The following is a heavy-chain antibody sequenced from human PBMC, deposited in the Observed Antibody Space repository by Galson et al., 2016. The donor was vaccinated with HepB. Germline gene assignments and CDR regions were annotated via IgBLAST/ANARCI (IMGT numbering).Heavy chain of an antibody. Sequence: SLRLSCAASEFTFSNYGMRWVRQAPGKGLDWVSSISGSGGSTYYADSVKGRFTISRDNSKNTLYLQMNSLRAEDTAVYYCARERPDIAVAAFDYWGQGTLVTVSS. CDR2: ISGSGGST. J-gene: IGHJ4*02. CDR3: ARERPDIAVAAFDY. CDR1: EFTFSNYG. V-gene: IGHV3-23*01. D-gene: IGHD6-19*01.